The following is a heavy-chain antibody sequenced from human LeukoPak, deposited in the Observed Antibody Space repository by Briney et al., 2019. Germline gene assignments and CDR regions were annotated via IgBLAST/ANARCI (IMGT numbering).Heavy chain of an antibody. V-gene: IGHV4-34*01. CDR3: ARDYGAAAGIGWFDP. CDR1: GGSFSGYY. J-gene: IGHJ5*02. D-gene: IGHD6-13*01. CDR2: INHSGST. Sequence: PSETPSLTCAVYGGSFSGYYWSWIRQPPGKGLEWIGEINHSGSTNYNPSLKSRVTISVDTSKNQFSLKLSSVTAADTAVYYCARDYGAAAGIGWFDPWGQGTLVTVSS.